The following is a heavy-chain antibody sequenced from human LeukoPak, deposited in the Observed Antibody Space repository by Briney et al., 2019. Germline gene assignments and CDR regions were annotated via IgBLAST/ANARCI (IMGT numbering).Heavy chain of an antibody. CDR3: ARVQGYCSSTSCPLWDY. CDR1: GFTFSDYY. J-gene: IGHJ4*02. Sequence: PGGSLRLSCAASGFTFSDYYMSWIRQAPGKGLEWVSYISSSSSYTNYADSVKGRFTISRDNAKNSLYLQMNSLRAEDTAVYYCARVQGYCSSTSCPLWDYWGQGTLVTVSS. CDR2: ISSSSSYT. V-gene: IGHV3-11*06. D-gene: IGHD2-2*01.